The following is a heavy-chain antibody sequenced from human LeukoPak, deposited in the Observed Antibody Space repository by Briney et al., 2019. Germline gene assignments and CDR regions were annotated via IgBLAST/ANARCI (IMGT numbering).Heavy chain of an antibody. J-gene: IGHJ3*02. D-gene: IGHD2-21*01. Sequence: ASVKVSCKASGYTFTSYGISWVRQAPGQGLEWMGWISAYNGNTNYAQKLQGRVTMTTDTSTSTAYMELRSLRSDDTAVYYCARDGWHCGGDCHHRIKEYAFDIWGQGTMVTVSS. CDR1: GYTFTSYG. V-gene: IGHV1-18*01. CDR3: ARDGWHCGGDCHHRIKEYAFDI. CDR2: ISAYNGNT.